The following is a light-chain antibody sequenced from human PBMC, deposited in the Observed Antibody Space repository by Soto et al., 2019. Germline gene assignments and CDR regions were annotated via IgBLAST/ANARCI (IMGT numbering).Light chain of an antibody. Sequence: EIVLTQSPATLSLSPGERATLSCGASQSVSGSYLAWYQQKPGLAPRLLIYGASTRASGIPARFSGSGSGTEFTLTISGLQSEDFALYYCQQYNIWPPYTFGQGTRLEIK. V-gene: IGKV3-15*01. CDR3: QQYNIWPPYT. CDR1: QSVSGSY. J-gene: IGKJ5*01. CDR2: GAS.